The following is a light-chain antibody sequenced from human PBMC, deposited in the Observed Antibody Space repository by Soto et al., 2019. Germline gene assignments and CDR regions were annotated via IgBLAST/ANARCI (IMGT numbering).Light chain of an antibody. CDR1: QSITTY. CDR2: GAS. V-gene: IGKV1-39*01. Sequence: DIHLSQSPSSLSAFVGYRFTITCRASQSITTYLHWFQQIPVKAPKLLIYGASSLQSGVPSRFSGSGSGTDFTLTISSLQSEDFVTYYCQQSYNKPITFGQGTRLEIK. CDR3: QQSYNKPIT. J-gene: IGKJ5*01.